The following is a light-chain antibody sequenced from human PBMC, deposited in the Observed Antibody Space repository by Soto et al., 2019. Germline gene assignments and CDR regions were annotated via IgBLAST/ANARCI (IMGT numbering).Light chain of an antibody. Sequence: DIQMTQSPSSLSASVGDRVTITCRASQSISSYLNWYQLKPGKAPKLLIYAASSLQSGVPSRFSGSGSGTDFTLTISGLQPDDFATYYCQQYNTYWTFGQGTKVDI. CDR2: AAS. J-gene: IGKJ1*01. CDR1: QSISSY. V-gene: IGKV1-39*01. CDR3: QQYNTYWT.